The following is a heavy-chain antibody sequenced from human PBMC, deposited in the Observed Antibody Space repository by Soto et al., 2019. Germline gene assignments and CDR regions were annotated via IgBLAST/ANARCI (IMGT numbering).Heavy chain of an antibody. CDR3: ARAAVGAVAGHYGMDV. J-gene: IGHJ6*02. V-gene: IGHV1-69*13. D-gene: IGHD6-19*01. CDR1: GGTFSSYA. CDR2: IIPIFGTA. Sequence: SVKVSCKASGGTFSSYAISWVRQAPGQGLEWMGGIIPIFGTANYAQKFQGRVTITADESTSTAYMELSSLRSEDTAVYYCARAAVGAVAGHYGMDVWGQGTTVTAP.